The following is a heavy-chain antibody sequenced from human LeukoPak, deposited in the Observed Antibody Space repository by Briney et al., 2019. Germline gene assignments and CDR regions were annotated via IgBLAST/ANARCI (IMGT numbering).Heavy chain of an antibody. D-gene: IGHD3-9*01. CDR2: ISGSGGST. CDR1: GFTFSKSA. Sequence: GGSLRLSCAASGFTFSKSAMSWVRQAPGKGLEWVSSISGSGGSTYYADSVQGRFTISRHNSKNTLYLLMNSLRAEDTAVYYCAKVEQVDILTGYGSGWGQGTLVTVSS. CDR3: AKVEQVDILTGYGSG. J-gene: IGHJ4*02. V-gene: IGHV3-23*01.